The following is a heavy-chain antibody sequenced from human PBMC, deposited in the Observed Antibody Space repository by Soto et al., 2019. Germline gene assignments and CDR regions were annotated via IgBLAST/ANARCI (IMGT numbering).Heavy chain of an antibody. V-gene: IGHV4-61*08. CDR2: LSNSGST. CDR1: GGSVSSGVYY. Sequence: SETLSLTCSVSGGSVSSGVYYWSWIRQPPGIGLALIGNLSNSGSTNYNPSLTSRVAISFDRSRNQFSLKLTSVTAADTAVYYCARLRITNFGVVTCHYLDYWGRGTLVTVSS. CDR3: ARLRITNFGVVTCHYLDY. J-gene: IGHJ4*02. D-gene: IGHD3-3*01.